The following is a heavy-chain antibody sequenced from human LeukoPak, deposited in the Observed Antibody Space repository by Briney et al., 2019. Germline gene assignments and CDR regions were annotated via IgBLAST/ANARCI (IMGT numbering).Heavy chain of an antibody. V-gene: IGHV3-64*01. D-gene: IGHD2-15*01. CDR1: GFTFSSYA. J-gene: IGHJ4*02. CDR3: ARELQSDY. Sequence: PGGSLRLSCTVSGFTFSSYAMHWVRQAPGKGLEYVSAISSNGGSTYYANSVKGRFTISRDNSKNTLYLQMGSLRAEDMAVYYCARELQSDYWGQGPLVTVSS. CDR2: ISSNGGST.